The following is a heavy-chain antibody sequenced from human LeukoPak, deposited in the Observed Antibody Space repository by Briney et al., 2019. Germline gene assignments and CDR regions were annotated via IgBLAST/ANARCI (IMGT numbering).Heavy chain of an antibody. CDR2: ISAYNGNT. CDR3: AREVKYYYYMDV. V-gene: IGHV1-18*01. D-gene: IGHD3-22*01. CDR1: GYTFTSYG. Sequence: ASVKVSCKASGYTFTSYGISWVRQAPGQGLEWMGWISAYNGNTNYAQKLQGRVTMTTDTSPSTAYMELRSLRSDDTAVYYCAREVKYYYYMDVWGKGTTVTVSS. J-gene: IGHJ6*03.